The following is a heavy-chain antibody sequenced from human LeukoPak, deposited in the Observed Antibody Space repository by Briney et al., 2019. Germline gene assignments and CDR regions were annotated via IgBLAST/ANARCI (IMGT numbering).Heavy chain of an antibody. CDR3: ARAEYSSSWYSFKSLVGYFDY. CDR1: GYTFTSYY. D-gene: IGHD6-13*01. V-gene: IGHV1-18*04. Sequence: ASVKVSCKASGYTFTSYYMHWVRQAPGQGLEWMGWINAYNGNTNYAQKLQGRVTMTTDTSTSTAYMELRSLRSDDTAVYYCARAEYSSSWYSFKSLVGYFDYWGEGTLVTVSS. CDR2: INAYNGNT. J-gene: IGHJ4*02.